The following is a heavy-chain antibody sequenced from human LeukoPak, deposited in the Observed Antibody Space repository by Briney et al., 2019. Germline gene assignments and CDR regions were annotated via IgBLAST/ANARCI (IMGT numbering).Heavy chain of an antibody. CDR2: ISYDGSNK. Sequence: PGGSLRLSCAASGFTFSSYAMHWVRQAPGKGLEWVAVISYDGSNKYYADSVKGRFTISRDNSKNTLYLQMNSLRAEDTAVYYCAKDPKYYYDSSGYYFDYWGQGTLVTVSS. D-gene: IGHD3-22*01. CDR1: GFTFSSYA. CDR3: AKDPKYYYDSSGYYFDY. J-gene: IGHJ4*02. V-gene: IGHV3-30*04.